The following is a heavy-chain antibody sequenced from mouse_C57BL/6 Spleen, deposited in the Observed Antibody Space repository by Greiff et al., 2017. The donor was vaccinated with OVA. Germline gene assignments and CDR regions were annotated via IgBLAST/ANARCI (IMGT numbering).Heavy chain of an antibody. J-gene: IGHJ1*03. CDR1: GYTFTSYW. Sequence: VQLQQPGAELVKPGASVKLSCKATGYTFTSYWMHWVKQRPGQGLEWIGMIPPNSGSTNYNEKFKSKATLTVDKSSSTAYMQLSSLTSEDSAVYYCARSLYYYGSRRYFDVWGTGTTVTVSS. D-gene: IGHD1-1*01. CDR2: IPPNSGST. V-gene: IGHV1-64*01. CDR3: ARSLYYYGSRRYFDV.